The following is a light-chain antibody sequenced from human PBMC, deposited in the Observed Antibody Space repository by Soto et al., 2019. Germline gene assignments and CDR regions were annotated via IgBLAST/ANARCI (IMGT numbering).Light chain of an antibody. CDR1: QTISSDY. CDR3: QQFVGWT. V-gene: IGKV3-20*01. CDR2: GTS. Sequence: EIVLTQSPGTLSVSPGERATLSCRASQTISSDYLAWYQQKPGQAPSLLIYGTSSRATGIPDRFSGSGSGTDFTLTICRSHPEASSISYYQQFVGWTFGQGTNVEIK. J-gene: IGKJ1*01.